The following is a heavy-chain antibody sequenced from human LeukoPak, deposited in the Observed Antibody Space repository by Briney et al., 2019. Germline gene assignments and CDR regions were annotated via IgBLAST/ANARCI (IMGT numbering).Heavy chain of an antibody. CDR2: IWYDGTNK. CDR3: ARYQGDRSGYPKYYFDY. CDR1: GFTFSSYG. Sequence: GGSLRLSCAASGFTFSSYGMHWVRQAPGKGLEWVAVIWYDGTNKYYADSVKGRFTISRDNSKNTLYLQMNSLRAEDTAVYYCARYQGDRSGYPKYYFDYWGQGTLVTVSS. D-gene: IGHD3-22*01. J-gene: IGHJ4*02. V-gene: IGHV3-33*01.